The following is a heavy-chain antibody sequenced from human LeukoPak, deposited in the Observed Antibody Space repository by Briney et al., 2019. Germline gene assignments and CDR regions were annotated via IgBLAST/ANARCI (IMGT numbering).Heavy chain of an antibody. D-gene: IGHD5-24*01. CDR3: ARDGYNYPFDY. CDR2: IGAYNGNT. CDR1: GYTFTSYG. J-gene: IGHJ4*02. Sequence: ASVKVSCKASGYTFTSYGISWVRQAPGQGLEWMGWIGAYNGNTNYAQKLQGRGTMTTDTSTSTPYMELRSLRSDATAVYYCARDGYNYPFDYWGQGTLVTVSS. V-gene: IGHV1-18*01.